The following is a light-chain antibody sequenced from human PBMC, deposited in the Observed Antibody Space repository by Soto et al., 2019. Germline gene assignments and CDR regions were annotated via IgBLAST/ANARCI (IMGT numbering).Light chain of an antibody. CDR1: GSNIGADFD. CDR2: HNN. CDR3: QSRDSSLSSSWV. Sequence: MTQPRSVSWSPGHRVTISCTGSGSNIGADFDVHWYQPLPGTAPKLLISHNNNRPSGVPDRFSGSKSGTSASLAITGLQADDEAVYYCQSRDSSLSSSWVFGGGTKVNVL. V-gene: IGLV1-40*01. J-gene: IGLJ3*02.